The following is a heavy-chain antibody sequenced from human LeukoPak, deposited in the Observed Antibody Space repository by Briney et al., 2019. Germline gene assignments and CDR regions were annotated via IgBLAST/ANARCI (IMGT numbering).Heavy chain of an antibody. J-gene: IGHJ3*02. D-gene: IGHD2-2*02. CDR1: GYTFTSYG. CDR2: ISAYNGNT. CDR3: ARDSPRTIVVVPAAINDAFDI. Sequence: ASVKVSCKASGYTFTSYGISWVRQAPGQGLEWMGWISAYNGNTNYAQKLQGRVTMTTDTSTSTAYMELRSLRSDDTAVYYCARDSPRTIVVVPAAINDAFDIWGQGTMATVSS. V-gene: IGHV1-18*01.